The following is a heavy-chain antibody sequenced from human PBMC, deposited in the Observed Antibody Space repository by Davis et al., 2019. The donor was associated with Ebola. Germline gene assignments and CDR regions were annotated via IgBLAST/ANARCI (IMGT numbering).Heavy chain of an antibody. CDR2: IWHDGSNK. Sequence: GGSLRLSCVASGFTFSDHGMHWVRQAPGKGLEWLAVIWHDGSNKFYIDSVKGRFTISRDNVKSTLYLEMNSLRVEDSALYYCARSGENGGNDSWGQGTLVTVSS. CDR3: ARSGENGGNDS. D-gene: IGHD3-10*01. CDR1: GFTFSDHG. V-gene: IGHV3-33*01. J-gene: IGHJ4*02.